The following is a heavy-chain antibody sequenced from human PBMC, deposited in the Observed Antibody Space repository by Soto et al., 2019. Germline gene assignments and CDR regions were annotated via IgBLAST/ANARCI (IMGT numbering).Heavy chain of an antibody. J-gene: IGHJ6*02. Sequence: EVQLVESGGGLVKPGGSLRLSCAASGFTFSSYSMNWVRQAPGKVLEWVSSISSSSSYIYYADSVKGRFTISRDNAKNSLYLQMNSLRAEDTAVYYCARGGLRRGGNYYGMDVWGQGTTVTVSS. CDR1: GFTFSSYS. D-gene: IGHD3-16*01. V-gene: IGHV3-21*01. CDR2: ISSSSSYI. CDR3: ARGGLRRGGNYYGMDV.